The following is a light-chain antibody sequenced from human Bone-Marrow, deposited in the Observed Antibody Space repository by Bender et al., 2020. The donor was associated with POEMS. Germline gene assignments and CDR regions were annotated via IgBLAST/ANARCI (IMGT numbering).Light chain of an antibody. Sequence: QSALTQPPSASGSPGQSVTISCTGTSSDVAAYNYVSWYQQHPGKAPKLMIYDVNKRPSGVPDRFSGSKSGNTASLTVAGLQAEDEADYYCSSYTTITPLYVFGTATTVTVL. CDR1: SSDVAAYNY. J-gene: IGLJ1*01. V-gene: IGLV2-8*01. CDR2: DVN. CDR3: SSYTTITPLYV.